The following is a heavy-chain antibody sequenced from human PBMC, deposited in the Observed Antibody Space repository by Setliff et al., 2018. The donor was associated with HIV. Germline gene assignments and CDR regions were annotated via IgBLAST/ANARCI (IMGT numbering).Heavy chain of an antibody. D-gene: IGHD6-6*01. CDR3: ARGHYSSSYFDY. J-gene: IGHJ4*02. CDR2: INHNGNT. Sequence: ETLSLTCTVYGGSFSDYYWSWIRQPPGEGLEWIGEINHNGNTNYNPSLKSRVTISVDTSKNQFSLKLSSVTAADTAVYYCARGHYSSSYFDYWGQGTLVTVSS. CDR1: GGSFSDYY. V-gene: IGHV4-34*01.